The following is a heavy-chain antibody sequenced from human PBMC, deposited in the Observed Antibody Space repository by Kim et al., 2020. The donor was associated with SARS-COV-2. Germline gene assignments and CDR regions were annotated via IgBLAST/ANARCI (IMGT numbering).Heavy chain of an antibody. CDR3: ARAGYSSASDY. Sequence: KYYAASLKGRFTVSRDNAKNSLYLEMDSLRADDTAVYYCARAGYSSASDYWGQGTLVTVSS. V-gene: IGHV3-7*01. CDR2: K. J-gene: IGHJ4*02. D-gene: IGHD6-19*01.